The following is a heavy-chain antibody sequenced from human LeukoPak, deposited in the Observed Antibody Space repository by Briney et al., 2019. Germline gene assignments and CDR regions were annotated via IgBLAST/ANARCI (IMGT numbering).Heavy chain of an antibody. CDR1: GFTFSSYA. V-gene: IGHV3-23*01. CDR2: ISGSGGST. D-gene: IGHD6-19*01. J-gene: IGHJ5*02. CDR3: AKTHPAYIAVADTNWFDP. Sequence: GGSLRLSCAASGFTFSSYAMSWARQAPGKGLEWVSAISGSGGSTYYADSVKGRFTISRDNSKNTLYLQMNSLRAEDTAVYYCAKTHPAYIAVADTNWFDPWGQGTLVTVSS.